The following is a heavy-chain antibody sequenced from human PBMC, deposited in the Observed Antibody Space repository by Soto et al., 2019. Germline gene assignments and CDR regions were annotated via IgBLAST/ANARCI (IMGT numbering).Heavy chain of an antibody. CDR2: ISARTSTI. CDR3: AGGGDEPDY. J-gene: IGHJ4*02. D-gene: IGHD3-16*01. Sequence: EVQLVESGGGLVQPGGSLRLSCATSGFTFSTYSMNWVRQAPGKGLEWVSYISARTSTIYYADSVKGRFTISRDNAKNSLYLQMSSLRDEDTAVYYCAGGGDEPDYWGQGTLVTVSS. CDR1: GFTFSTYS. V-gene: IGHV3-48*02.